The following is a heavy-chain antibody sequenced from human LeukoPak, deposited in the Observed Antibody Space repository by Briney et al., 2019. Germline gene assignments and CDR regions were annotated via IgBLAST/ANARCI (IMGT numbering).Heavy chain of an antibody. V-gene: IGHV4-30-2*01. CDR1: GGSISSGGYS. CDR3: ARPSPRLYYGMDV. J-gene: IGHJ6*02. CDR2: IYHSGST. Sequence: SQTLSLTCAVSGGSISSGGYSWSWIRQPPGKGLEWIGYIYHSGSTYYNPSLKSRVTISVDRSKNQFSLKLSSVTAADTAVYYCARPSPRLYYGMDVWGQGTTVTVSS.